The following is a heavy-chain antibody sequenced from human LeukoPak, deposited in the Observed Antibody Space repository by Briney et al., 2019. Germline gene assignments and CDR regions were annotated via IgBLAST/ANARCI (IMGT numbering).Heavy chain of an antibody. D-gene: IGHD2-15*01. Sequence: PGGSLRLSCAASGFTFSTYWMSWVRQAPGKGLEWVANIKQDGSEKYYVDSVKGRFTISRDNAKNSLYLQMNSLRAEDTAVYYCARAPRYCSGGRCYGPRFDYWGQGTLVTVSS. V-gene: IGHV3-7*01. CDR2: IKQDGSEK. CDR1: GFTFSTYW. J-gene: IGHJ4*02. CDR3: ARAPRYCSGGRCYGPRFDY.